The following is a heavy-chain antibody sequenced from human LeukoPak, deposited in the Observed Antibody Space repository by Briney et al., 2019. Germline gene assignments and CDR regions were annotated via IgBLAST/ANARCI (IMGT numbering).Heavy chain of an antibody. CDR3: VGSSSRIYYFDY. D-gene: IGHD6-13*01. J-gene: IGHJ4*02. V-gene: IGHV4-39*01. CDR2: IYYSGST. Sequence: SETLSLTCTVSGGSISSSSYYWGWIRQPPGKGLEWIGSIYYSGSTYYNPSLKSRVTISVDTSKNQFSLKLSSVTAADTAVYYRVGSSSRIYYFDYWGQGTLVTVSS. CDR1: GGSISSSSYY.